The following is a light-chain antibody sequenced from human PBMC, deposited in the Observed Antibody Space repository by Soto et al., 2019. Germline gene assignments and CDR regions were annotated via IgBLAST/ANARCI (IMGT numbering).Light chain of an antibody. J-gene: IGLJ2*01. CDR1: SSNIGNNF. V-gene: IGLV1-51*01. CDR3: AAWDSSLSGVV. CDR2: DNN. Sequence: QSVLTQPPSVSAAPGQMVTISCSGSSSNIGNNFVSWYQQLPGTAPKLLIYDNNKRPSEIPDRFSGSKSGTSATLGITGLQTGDEADYYCAAWDSSLSGVVFGGGTKLTVL.